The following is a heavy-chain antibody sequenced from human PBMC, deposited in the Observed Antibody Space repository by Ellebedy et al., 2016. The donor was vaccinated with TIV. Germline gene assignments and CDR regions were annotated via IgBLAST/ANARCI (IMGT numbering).Heavy chain of an antibody. CDR2: IYHSGST. D-gene: IGHD5-24*01. Sequence: SETLSLXXTVSGYSISSGYYWGWIRQPPGKGLEWIGSIYHSGSTYYNPSLKSRVTISVDTSKNQFSLKLSSVTAADTAVYYCARGVPDGYNPFDYWGQGTLVTVSS. V-gene: IGHV4-38-2*02. CDR1: GYSISSGYY. CDR3: ARGVPDGYNPFDY. J-gene: IGHJ4*02.